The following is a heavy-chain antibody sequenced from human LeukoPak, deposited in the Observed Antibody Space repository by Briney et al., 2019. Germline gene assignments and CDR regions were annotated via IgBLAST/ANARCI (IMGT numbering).Heavy chain of an antibody. CDR2: IYYSGST. CDR1: GGSISSSSYY. Sequence: SETLSLTCTVSGGSISSSSYYWGWIRQPPGKGLEWIGSIYYSGSTYYNPSLKSRVTISVDTSKNQFSLKPSSVTAADTAVYHCARQGISGTHYASFDPWGQGTLVTVSS. CDR3: ARQGISGTHYASFDP. V-gene: IGHV4-39*07. D-gene: IGHD3-10*01. J-gene: IGHJ5*02.